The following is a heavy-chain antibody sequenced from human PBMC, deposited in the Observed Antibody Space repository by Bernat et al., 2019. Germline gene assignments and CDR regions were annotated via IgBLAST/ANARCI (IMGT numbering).Heavy chain of an antibody. Sequence: EVQVLESGGGLGQPGGSLRLSCAASGFNFSSYAMSWVRQAPGKGLEWVSGISGSGGSTYYADSVKGRFTISRDNSKNTLYLQMNSLRAEDTAVYYCAKGGRGSSSSGWFDPWGQGTLVTVSS. CDR2: ISGSGGST. D-gene: IGHD6-6*01. J-gene: IGHJ5*02. V-gene: IGHV3-23*01. CDR3: AKGGRGSSSSGWFDP. CDR1: GFNFSSYA.